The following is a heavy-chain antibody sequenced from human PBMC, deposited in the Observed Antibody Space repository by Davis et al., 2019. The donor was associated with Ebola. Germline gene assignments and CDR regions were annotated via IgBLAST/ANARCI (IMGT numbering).Heavy chain of an antibody. Sequence: GESLKISCADSVITFSSYAMTWVRQAPGKGPEWVSAISGSGGTTYYAGPVKGRFTISRDNSKNTLYLQMNSLRAEDTAVYYCAKGGLWFGELPLYYFDYWGQGTLVTVSS. CDR3: AKGGLWFGELPLYYFDY. CDR2: ISGSGGTT. V-gene: IGHV3-23*01. J-gene: IGHJ4*02. CDR1: VITFSSYA. D-gene: IGHD3-10*01.